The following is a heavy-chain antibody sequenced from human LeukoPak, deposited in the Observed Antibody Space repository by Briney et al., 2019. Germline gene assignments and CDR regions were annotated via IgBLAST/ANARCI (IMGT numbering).Heavy chain of an antibody. J-gene: IGHJ5*02. Sequence: PGGSLRLSCAASGFTFSSYAMHWVRQAPGKGLEWVAVISYDASNKYYADSVKGRFTISRDNSKNTLYLQMNSLRAEDTAVYYCARATYDILTGYSRYNWFDPWGQGTLVTVSS. CDR2: ISYDASNK. CDR1: GFTFSSYA. V-gene: IGHV3-30*04. D-gene: IGHD3-9*01. CDR3: ARATYDILTGYSRYNWFDP.